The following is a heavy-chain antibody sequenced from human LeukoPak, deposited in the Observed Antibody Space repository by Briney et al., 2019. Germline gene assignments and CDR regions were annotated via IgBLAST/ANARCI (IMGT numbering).Heavy chain of an antibody. CDR1: GFTFSDYY. J-gene: IGHJ4*02. CDR2: ISSSGSTI. CDR3: ARARNYDFWSGYCEYYFDY. Sequence: GGSLRLSCAASGFTFSDYYMSWIRQAPGKGLEWVSYISSSGSTIYYADSVKGRFTISRDNAKNSLYLQMNSLRAEDTAVYYCARARNYDFWSGYCEYYFDYWGQGTLVTVSS. V-gene: IGHV3-11*01. D-gene: IGHD3-3*01.